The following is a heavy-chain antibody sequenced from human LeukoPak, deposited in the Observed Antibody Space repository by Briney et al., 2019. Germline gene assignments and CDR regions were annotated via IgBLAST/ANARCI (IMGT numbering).Heavy chain of an antibody. CDR1: GFTFSSYA. V-gene: IGHV3-23*01. CDR2: ISGSGGST. J-gene: IGHJ4*02. D-gene: IGHD3-3*01. CDR3: AKDLNDFWSGYRYYFDY. Sequence: GGSLRLFCAASGFTFSSYAMSWVRQAPGKGLDWVGAISGSGGSTYYADSVKGRCTISRDNSKNTLYLQMNSLRAEDTAVYYCAKDLNDFWSGYRYYFDYWGQGTLVTVSS.